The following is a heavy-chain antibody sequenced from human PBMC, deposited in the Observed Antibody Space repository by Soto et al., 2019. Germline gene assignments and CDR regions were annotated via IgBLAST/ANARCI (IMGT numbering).Heavy chain of an antibody. CDR3: ARMSITMIVVAGANAFDI. D-gene: IGHD3-22*01. J-gene: IGHJ3*02. Sequence: GGSLRLSCAASGFTFSSYGMHWVRQAPGKGLEWVAVIWYGGSNKYYADSVKGRFTISRDNSKNTLYLQMNSLRAEDTAVYYCARMSITMIVVAGANAFDIWGQGTMVTVSS. CDR2: IWYGGSNK. CDR1: GFTFSSYG. V-gene: IGHV3-33*01.